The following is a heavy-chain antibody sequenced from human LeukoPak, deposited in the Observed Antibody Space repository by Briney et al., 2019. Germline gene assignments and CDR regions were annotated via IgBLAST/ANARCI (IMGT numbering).Heavy chain of an antibody. Sequence: SETLSLTCAVYGGSFSGYYWSWIRQPPGKGLEWIGEINHRGSTNYNPSLKSRVTISVDTSKNQFSLKLSSVTAADTAVYYCARLRGRVYSNSTDYWGQGTLVTVSS. CDR2: INHRGST. CDR3: ARLRGRVYSNSTDY. CDR1: GGSFSGYY. J-gene: IGHJ4*02. D-gene: IGHD4-11*01. V-gene: IGHV4-34*01.